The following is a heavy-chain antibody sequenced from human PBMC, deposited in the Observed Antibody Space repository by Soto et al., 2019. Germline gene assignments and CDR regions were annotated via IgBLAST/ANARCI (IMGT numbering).Heavy chain of an antibody. CDR2: IKKDGSTI. Sequence: EVQLVESGGDLVQPGGSLRLSCAASGFSFGSSWMTWVRQAPGKGLEWVANIKKDGSTITYLDSVRGRFTVSRDNAKNSLYLEMNSLRAEDTALYYCARDVSPGSSSLYLDAFDIWGQGTMVTVSS. CDR3: ARDVSPGSSSLYLDAFDI. CDR1: GFSFGSSW. J-gene: IGHJ3*02. V-gene: IGHV3-7*05. D-gene: IGHD6-13*01.